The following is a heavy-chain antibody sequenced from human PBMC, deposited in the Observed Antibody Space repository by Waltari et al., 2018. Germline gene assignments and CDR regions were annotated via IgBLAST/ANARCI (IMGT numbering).Heavy chain of an antibody. J-gene: IGHJ4*02. D-gene: IGHD6-6*01. CDR1: GGSISSSSYY. V-gene: IGHV4-39*07. Sequence: SGGSISSSSYYWGWIRQPPGKGLECLATIYYSGNTFYNPSIKSRATLSIDTSKNQFSLKLSSVTAADTAVYYCAREPSSEMGFDYWGQGTLVSVSS. CDR3: AREPSSEMGFDY. CDR2: IYYSGNT.